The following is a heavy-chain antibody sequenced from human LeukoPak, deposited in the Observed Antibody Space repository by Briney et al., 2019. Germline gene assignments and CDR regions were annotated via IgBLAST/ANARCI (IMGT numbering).Heavy chain of an antibody. CDR2: INHSGST. J-gene: IGHJ3*02. D-gene: IGHD2-2*01. CDR1: GGSFSGYY. Sequence: PSETLSLTCAVYGGSFSGYYWSWIRQPPGKGLEWIGEINHSGSTNYNPSLKSRVTISVDTSKNQFSLKLSSVTAADTAVYYCARVPIVVVPAAPGRNAFDIWGQGTMVTVPS. V-gene: IGHV4-34*01. CDR3: ARVPIVVVPAAPGRNAFDI.